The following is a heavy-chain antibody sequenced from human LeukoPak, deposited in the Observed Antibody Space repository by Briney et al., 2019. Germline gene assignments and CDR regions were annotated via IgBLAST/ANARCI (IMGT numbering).Heavy chain of an antibody. V-gene: IGHV3-11*01. CDR1: GFIFRDYP. J-gene: IGHJ4*02. CDR3: ARDGVGASDY. D-gene: IGHD1-26*01. Sequence: GGSLRLSCVGSGFIFRDYPMIWMRQAPGKGLEWISYISTSGNTIYYADSVKGRFTISRDNSKNTLYLQMNSLRAEDTAVYYCARDGVGASDYWGQGTLVTVSS. CDR2: ISTSGNTI.